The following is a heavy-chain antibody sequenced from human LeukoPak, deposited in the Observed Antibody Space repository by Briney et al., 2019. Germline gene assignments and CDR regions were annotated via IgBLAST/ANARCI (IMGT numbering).Heavy chain of an antibody. V-gene: IGHV1-2*02. CDR2: INPNSGGT. CDR3: ARVQFTPPSISPFDY. D-gene: IGHD2-15*01. Sequence: ASVKVSCSASGYTFTGYYMHWVRQAPGQGLEWMGWINPNSGGTNYAQKFQGRVTMTRDTSTSTAYMELSSLRSDDTAVYYCARVQFTPPSISPFDYWGQGTLVTVSS. J-gene: IGHJ4*02. CDR1: GYTFTGYY.